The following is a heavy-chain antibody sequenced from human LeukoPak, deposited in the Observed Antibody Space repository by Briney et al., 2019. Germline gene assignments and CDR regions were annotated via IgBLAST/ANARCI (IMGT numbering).Heavy chain of an antibody. CDR1: GFTFSSYG. Sequence: GGPLRLSCAASGFTFSSYGMHLVRQAPGKGLEWVAFIRYDGSNKYYADSVKGRFTISRDNSKNTLYLQMNSLRAEDTAVYYCAKYADYYDSSGESNFDYWGQGTLVTVSS. J-gene: IGHJ4*02. V-gene: IGHV3-30*02. CDR3: AKYADYYDSSGESNFDY. CDR2: IRYDGSNK. D-gene: IGHD3-22*01.